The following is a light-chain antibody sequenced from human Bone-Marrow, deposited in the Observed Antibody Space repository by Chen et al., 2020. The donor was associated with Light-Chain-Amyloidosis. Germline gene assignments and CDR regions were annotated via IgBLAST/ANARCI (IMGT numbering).Light chain of an antibody. CDR3: QVWDRSSDRPV. V-gene: IGLV3-21*02. Sequence: YVLTQPPSVSVAPGQTATIACGGNNIGSTSVHWYQQTPGQAPLLVVYDDSDRPSGIPERLSGSNSGNTATLTISRVEAGDEADYYCQVWDRSSDRPVFGGGTKLTVL. CDR1: NIGSTS. CDR2: DDS. J-gene: IGLJ3*02.